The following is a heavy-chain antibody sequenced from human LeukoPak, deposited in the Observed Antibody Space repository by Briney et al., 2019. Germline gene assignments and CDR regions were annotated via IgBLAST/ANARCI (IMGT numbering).Heavy chain of an antibody. CDR1: GSTFSSYA. D-gene: IGHD3-10*01. V-gene: IGHV3-23*01. CDR3: AKEGLLWFGEYYYYYMDV. CDR2: ISGSGGST. Sequence: GGSLRLSCAASGSTFSSYAMSWVRQAPGKGLEWVSAISGSGGSTYYADSVKGRFTISRDNSKNTLYLQMNSLRAEDTAVYYCAKEGLLWFGEYYYYYMDVWGKGTTVTVSS. J-gene: IGHJ6*03.